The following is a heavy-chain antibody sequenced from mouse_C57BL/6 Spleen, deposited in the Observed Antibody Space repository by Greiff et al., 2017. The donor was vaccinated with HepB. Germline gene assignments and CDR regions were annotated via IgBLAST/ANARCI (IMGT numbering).Heavy chain of an antibody. V-gene: IGHV1-82*01. D-gene: IGHD2-2*01. CDR2: IYPGDGDT. Sequence: VQLQQSGPELVKPGASVKISCKASGYAFSSSWMNWVKQRPGKGLEWIGRIYPGDGDTNYNGKFKGKATLTADKSSSTAYMQLSSLTSEDSAVYFCARGRGDGYYGYPYAMDYWGQGTSVTVSS. CDR1: GYAFSSSW. J-gene: IGHJ4*01. CDR3: ARGRGDGYYGYPYAMDY.